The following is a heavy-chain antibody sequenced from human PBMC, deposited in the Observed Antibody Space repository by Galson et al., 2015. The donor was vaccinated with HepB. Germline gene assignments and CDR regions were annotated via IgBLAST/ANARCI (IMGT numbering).Heavy chain of an antibody. CDR1: GGTFSSYT. D-gene: IGHD2-21*02. CDR2: IIPILGIA. CDR3: AREGSEDCGGDCYNRGFYYYYYGMDV. Sequence: SVKVSCKASGGTFSSYTISWVRQAPGQGLEWMGRIIPILGIANYAQKFQGRVTITADKSTSTAYMELSSLRSEDTAVYYCAREGSEDCGGDCYNRGFYYYYYGMDVWGQGTTVTVSS. V-gene: IGHV1-69*04. J-gene: IGHJ6*02.